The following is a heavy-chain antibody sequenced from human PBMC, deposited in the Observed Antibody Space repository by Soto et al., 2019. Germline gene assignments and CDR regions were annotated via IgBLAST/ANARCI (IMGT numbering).Heavy chain of an antibody. CDR1: GFTFSSYW. J-gene: IGHJ5*02. D-gene: IGHD6-13*01. Sequence: GGSLRLSCAASGFTFSSYWMHWVRQAPGKGLVWVSRINSDGSSTSYADSVKGRFTISRDNAKNTLYLQMNSLRAEDTAMYYCARGIAAAGTGWFDPWGQGTLVTVSS. CDR3: ARGIAAAGTGWFDP. CDR2: INSDGSST. V-gene: IGHV3-74*01.